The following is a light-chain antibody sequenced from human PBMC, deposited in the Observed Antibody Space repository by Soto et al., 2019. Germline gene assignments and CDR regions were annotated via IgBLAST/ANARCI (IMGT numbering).Light chain of an antibody. V-gene: IGKV3-20*01. CDR3: QQYGSSGT. CDR2: GAS. CDR1: QSVSNNY. J-gene: IGKJ1*01. Sequence: EIVLTQSPGTLSLSPAERATLYCRASQSVSNNYLAWYQQKPGQAPRLLIYGASNRATGIPDRFSGSGSGTDFPLTISRLEPEDFAVYYCQQYGSSGTFGQGTKVDIK.